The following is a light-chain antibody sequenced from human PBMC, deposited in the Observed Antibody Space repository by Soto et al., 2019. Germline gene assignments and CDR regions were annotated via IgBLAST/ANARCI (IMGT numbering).Light chain of an antibody. CDR3: QHYNTYST. Sequence: DIQMTQSPSTLSASVGDRVTITCRASQSISDWLAWYQQKPGKAPKLLIYDASNLESGVPSRFSGSGSGTEFTLTISSLQPDDFATYYCQHYNTYSTFGQGTRLEIK. CDR1: QSISDW. V-gene: IGKV1-5*01. CDR2: DAS. J-gene: IGKJ5*01.